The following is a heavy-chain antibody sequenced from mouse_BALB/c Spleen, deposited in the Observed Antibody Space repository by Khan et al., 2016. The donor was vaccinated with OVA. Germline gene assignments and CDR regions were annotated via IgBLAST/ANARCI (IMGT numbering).Heavy chain of an antibody. J-gene: IGHJ2*01. CDR2: INSGGTYT. D-gene: IGHD1-1*01. V-gene: IGHV5-6-4*01. CDR3: PRYRGYYGHNPDFDY. CDR1: GFSFSSYS. Sequence: EVQLVESGGGLVRPGGSLKLSCAASGFSFSSYSMFWVRQTPEKRLEWVATINSGGTYTYYPDSVKGRFTISGDNATNTPYLQMSSLKSEDTAMYYAPRYRGYYGHNPDFDYWGQGTTLTVSS.